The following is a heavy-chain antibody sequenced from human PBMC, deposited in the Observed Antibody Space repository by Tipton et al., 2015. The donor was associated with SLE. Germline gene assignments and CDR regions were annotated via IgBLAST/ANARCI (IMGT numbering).Heavy chain of an antibody. V-gene: IGHV4-39*01. D-gene: IGHD3-10*01. CDR1: GGSISSYY. Sequence: TLSLTCTVSGGSISSYYWGWIRQPPGKGLEWIGSIYYSGSTYYNPSLKSRVTISVDTSKNQFSLKLSSVTAADTAVYYCASGGYGSGSHYLGGWFDPWGRGTLVTVSS. CDR2: IYYSGST. CDR3: ASGGYGSGSHYLGGWFDP. J-gene: IGHJ5*02.